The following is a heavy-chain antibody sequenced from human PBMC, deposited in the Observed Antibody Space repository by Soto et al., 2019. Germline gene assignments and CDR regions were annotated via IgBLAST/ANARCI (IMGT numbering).Heavy chain of an antibody. Sequence: SETLSLTCAVSSGSISSSNWWSWVRQPPGKGLEWIGEIYHSGSTNYNPSLKSRVTISVDKSKNQFSLKLSSVTAADTAVYYCARLYSSSRLFDYWGQGTLVTVSS. D-gene: IGHD6-6*01. CDR1: SGSISSSNW. J-gene: IGHJ4*02. CDR3: ARLYSSSRLFDY. V-gene: IGHV4-4*02. CDR2: IYHSGST.